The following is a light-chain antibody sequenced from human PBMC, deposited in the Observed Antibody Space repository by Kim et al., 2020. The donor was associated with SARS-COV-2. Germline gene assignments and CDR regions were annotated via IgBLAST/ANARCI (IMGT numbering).Light chain of an antibody. CDR2: ATS. Sequence: IQMTQSPSSVSASLGDSLTITCRASQGIATSLAWFQQKPGNAPKSLIYATSRVHSGVSSKYSGSGTGTEFTLTISGLQTEDVATYYSQQYNTYPFTFGGGTKVDIK. CDR3: QQYNTYPFT. V-gene: IGKV1-16*02. CDR1: QGIATS. J-gene: IGKJ4*01.